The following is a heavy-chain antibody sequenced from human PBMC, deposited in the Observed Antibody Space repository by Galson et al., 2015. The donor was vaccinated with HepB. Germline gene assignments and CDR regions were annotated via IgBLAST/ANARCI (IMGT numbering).Heavy chain of an antibody. Sequence: SLRLSCAASGFTFSSYGMHWVRQAPGKGLEWVAVISYDGSNKYYADSVKGRFTISRDNSKNTLYLQMNSLRAEDTAVYYCAKLRSPDDAFDIWGQGTMVTVSS. CDR3: AKLRSPDDAFDI. CDR1: GFTFSSYG. J-gene: IGHJ3*02. D-gene: IGHD5-24*01. CDR2: ISYDGSNK. V-gene: IGHV3-30*18.